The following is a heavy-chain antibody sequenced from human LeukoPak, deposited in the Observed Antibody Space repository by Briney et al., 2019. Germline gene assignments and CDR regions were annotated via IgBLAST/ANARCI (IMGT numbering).Heavy chain of an antibody. D-gene: IGHD4-23*01. CDR2: LNPNTLVT. V-gene: IGHV1-2*02. Sequence: ASVKVSCRASGYTFTDYYMHWVRQAPGQGLEWMGWLNPNTLVTSYAQHFQGRVSTTWDTSISTGYMDLNSLTSDDTAVYYCARKDGGRDGMDVWGQGTTVTVSS. CDR1: GYTFTDYY. J-gene: IGHJ6*02. CDR3: ARKDGGRDGMDV.